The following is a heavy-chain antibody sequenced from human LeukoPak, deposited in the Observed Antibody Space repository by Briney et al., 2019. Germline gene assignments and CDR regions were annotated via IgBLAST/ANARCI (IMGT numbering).Heavy chain of an antibody. Sequence: GASVKVSCKVSGYTLSKLSMHWVRQAPGKGLEWMGGFDPEDGETIYAQKFQGRATMTEDTSTDTAYMELSSLRSEDTAVYYCAADESYSGRNWGQGTLVTVSS. CDR1: GYTLSKLS. D-gene: IGHD1-26*01. V-gene: IGHV1-24*01. J-gene: IGHJ4*02. CDR2: FDPEDGET. CDR3: AADESYSGRN.